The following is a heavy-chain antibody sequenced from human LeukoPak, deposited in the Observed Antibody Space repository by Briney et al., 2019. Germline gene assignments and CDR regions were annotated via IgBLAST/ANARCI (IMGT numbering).Heavy chain of an antibody. V-gene: IGHV3-23*01. D-gene: IGHD4-17*01. J-gene: IGHJ4*02. Sequence: GGPLRLSCAPPGFPFTGYAMSWVGQAPGKGLEWVSLINNSGGSTYYTDSVKGRFTISRDNSKSTLYLQMNSLRAEDTALYYCASSRDYGDYPSGYWGQGTLVTVSS. CDR1: GFPFTGYA. CDR2: INNSGGST. CDR3: ASSRDYGDYPSGY.